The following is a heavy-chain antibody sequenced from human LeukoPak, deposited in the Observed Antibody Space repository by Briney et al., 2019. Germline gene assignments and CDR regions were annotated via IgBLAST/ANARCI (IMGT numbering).Heavy chain of an antibody. CDR3: ARGLPSTGRGYSGYDSVIFDP. CDR1: GYTFTSYD. CDR2: MNPNSGNT. Sequence: ASVKVSCKASGYTFTSYDINWVRQATGQGLEWMGWMNPNSGNTGYAQKFQGRVTMTRNTSISTAYMELSSLRSEDTAVYYCARGLPSTGRGYSGYDSVIFDPWGQGTLVTVSS. J-gene: IGHJ5*02. D-gene: IGHD5-12*01. V-gene: IGHV1-8*01.